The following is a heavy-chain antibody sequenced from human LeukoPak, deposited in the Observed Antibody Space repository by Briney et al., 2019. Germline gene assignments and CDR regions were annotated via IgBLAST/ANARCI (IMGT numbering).Heavy chain of an antibody. V-gene: IGHV3-30-3*01. CDR1: GFTFSSYA. CDR3: VRSVDSSGYYPYYFDY. Sequence: GGSLRLSCAASGFTFSSYAMHWVRQAPGKGLEWVAAISYDGSNKYYADSVKGRFTISRDNSKNTLYLQMNSLRAEDTAVYYCVRSVDSSGYYPYYFDYWGQGTLVTVSS. CDR2: ISYDGSNK. D-gene: IGHD3-22*01. J-gene: IGHJ4*02.